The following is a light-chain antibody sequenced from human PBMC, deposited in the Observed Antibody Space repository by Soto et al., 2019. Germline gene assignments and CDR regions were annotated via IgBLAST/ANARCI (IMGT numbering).Light chain of an antibody. CDR2: DTS. CDR1: QGIGDT. V-gene: IGKV3-15*01. CDR3: QPYNNSPLT. J-gene: IGKJ4*01. Sequence: EVGMTQSPATLSVSPGEGVTLSWRASQGIGDTLDWYQHKPGQTPRLLIYDTSTRATGVPARLSGSRYGPELTLTINSMKYEDFEIYYCQPYNNSPLTFGGGTKVDIK.